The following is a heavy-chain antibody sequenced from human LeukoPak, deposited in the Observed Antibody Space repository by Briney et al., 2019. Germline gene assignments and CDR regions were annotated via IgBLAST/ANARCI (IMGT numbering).Heavy chain of an antibody. CDR1: GYSFTSYW. D-gene: IGHD1-26*01. J-gene: IGHJ3*02. V-gene: IGHV5-51*01. CDR3: ARQSLVGATSRAFDI. Sequence: GESLKISCKGSGYSFTSYWIGWVRQVPGKGLEWMGIIYPGDSDTRYSPSFQGQVTISADKSISTAYLQWSSLKASDTAMYYCARQSLVGATSRAFDIWGQGTMVTVSS. CDR2: IYPGDSDT.